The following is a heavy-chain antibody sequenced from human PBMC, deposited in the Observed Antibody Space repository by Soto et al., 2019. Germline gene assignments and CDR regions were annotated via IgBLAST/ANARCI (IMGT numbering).Heavy chain of an antibody. CDR1: GFTFSSYG. V-gene: IGHV3-33*08. Sequence: GGSLRLSCAASGFTFSSYGMHWVRQAPGKGLEGVAVIWYDESNKYYADSVKGRFTISRDNSKNTLYLQMNSLRAEDTAVYYCARGCKLELYDAFDIWGQGTMVTVSS. CDR2: IWYDESNK. J-gene: IGHJ3*02. CDR3: ARGCKLELYDAFDI. D-gene: IGHD1-7*01.